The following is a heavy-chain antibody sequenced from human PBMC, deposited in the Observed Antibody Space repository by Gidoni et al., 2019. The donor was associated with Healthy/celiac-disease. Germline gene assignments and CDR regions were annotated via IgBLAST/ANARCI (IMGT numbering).Heavy chain of an antibody. CDR2: IYYSGST. Sequence: QVQLQESGPGLVKPSQTLSLTCTVSGGSISSGDYYWSWIRQPPGKGLEWIGYIYYSGSTYYNPSLKSRVTISVDTSKNQFSLKLSSVTAADTAVYYCARVQSDDSSGYYYNDAFDIWGQGTMVTVSS. CDR3: ARVQSDDSSGYYYNDAFDI. CDR1: GGSISSGDYY. V-gene: IGHV4-30-4*01. D-gene: IGHD3-22*01. J-gene: IGHJ3*02.